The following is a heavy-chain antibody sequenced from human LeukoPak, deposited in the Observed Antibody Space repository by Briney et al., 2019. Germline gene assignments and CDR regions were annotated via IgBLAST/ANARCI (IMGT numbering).Heavy chain of an antibody. CDR2: TYYRSKWYN. CDR1: GDSVSSNSAA. Sequence: SQALSLTCAISGDSVSSNSAAWSWIRQSPSRGLEWLGRTYYRSKWYNDYAVSVKSRITINADTSRNQFSLQLTSVIPEDTAVYYCARETAAAAYWYFDLWGRGALVTVSS. CDR3: ARETAAAAYWYFDL. J-gene: IGHJ2*01. V-gene: IGHV6-1*01. D-gene: IGHD6-13*01.